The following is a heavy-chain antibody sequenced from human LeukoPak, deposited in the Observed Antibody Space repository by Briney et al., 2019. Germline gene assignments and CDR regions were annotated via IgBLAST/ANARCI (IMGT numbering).Heavy chain of an antibody. V-gene: IGHV4-61*08. D-gene: IGHD3-10*01. CDR3: ASSGSYYYHGMDV. J-gene: IGHJ6*02. CDR2: IYYSGST. Sequence: PSETLSLTCAVSGGSISSGGYSWSWIRQPPGKGLEWIGYIYYSGSTNYNPSLKSRVTISVDTSKNQFSLKLSSVTAADTAVYYCASSGSYYYHGMDVWGQGTTVTVSS. CDR1: GGSISSGGYS.